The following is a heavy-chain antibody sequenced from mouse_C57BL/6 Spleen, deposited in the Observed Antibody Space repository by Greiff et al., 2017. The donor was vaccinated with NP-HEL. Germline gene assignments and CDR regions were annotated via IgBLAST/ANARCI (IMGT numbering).Heavy chain of an antibody. D-gene: IGHD2-4*01. Sequence: EVKLMESGGGLVKPGGSLKLSCAASGFTFSSYTMSWVRQTPEKRLEWVATISGGGGNTYYPDSVKGRFTISRDNAKNTLYLQMSSLSSEDTALYYCASLYYDYDGAFAYWGQGTLVTVSA. CDR1: GFTFSSYT. V-gene: IGHV5-9*01. J-gene: IGHJ3*01. CDR3: ASLYYDYDGAFAY. CDR2: ISGGGGNT.